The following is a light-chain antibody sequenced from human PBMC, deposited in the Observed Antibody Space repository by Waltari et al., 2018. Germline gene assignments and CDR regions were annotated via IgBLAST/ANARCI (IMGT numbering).Light chain of an antibody. CDR3: QHYVRLPVT. CDR1: QSVSRS. Sequence: ELVLTQSPGTLSLSPGERATLSCSASQSVSRSLAWYQQKPGQAPRLLIYGASSRATGVPDRFSGSGSGTDFSLTISRLEPEDFAVYYCQHYVRLPVTFGQGTKVEIK. J-gene: IGKJ1*01. V-gene: IGKV3-20*01. CDR2: GAS.